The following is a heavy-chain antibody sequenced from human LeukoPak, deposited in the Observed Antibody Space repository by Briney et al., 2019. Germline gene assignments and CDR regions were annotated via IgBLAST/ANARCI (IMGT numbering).Heavy chain of an antibody. Sequence: ASVKVSCKASGYTFTSYGISWVRQAPGQGLEWMGWTSAYNGNTNYAQKLQGRVTMTTDTSTSTAYMELRSLRSDDTAVYYCARFYDSSGYYYFYYWGQGTLVTVSS. D-gene: IGHD3-22*01. CDR2: TSAYNGNT. V-gene: IGHV1-18*01. CDR1: GYTFTSYG. J-gene: IGHJ4*02. CDR3: ARFYDSSGYYYFYY.